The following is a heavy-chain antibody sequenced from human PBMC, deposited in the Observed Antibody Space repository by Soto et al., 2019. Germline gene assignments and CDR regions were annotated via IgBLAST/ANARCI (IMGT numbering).Heavy chain of an antibody. Sequence: PGGSLRLSCAASGLTFSSYAMHWVRQAPGKGLEWVAVISYDGSNKYYADSVKGRFTISRDNSKNTLYLQMNSLRAEDTAVYYCARETLGYCSGGSCYRSYGMDVWGKGTTVTVSS. CDR3: ARETLGYCSGGSCYRSYGMDV. CDR2: ISYDGSNK. J-gene: IGHJ6*04. CDR1: GLTFSSYA. D-gene: IGHD2-15*01. V-gene: IGHV3-30-3*01.